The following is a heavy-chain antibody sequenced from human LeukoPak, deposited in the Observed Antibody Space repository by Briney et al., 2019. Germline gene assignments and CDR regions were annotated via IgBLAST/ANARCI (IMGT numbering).Heavy chain of an antibody. V-gene: IGHV3-23*01. D-gene: IGHD3-3*01. J-gene: IGHJ4*02. CDR1: GFTFSNYA. CDR3: AKGSYYDFWSGYLDY. Sequence: EPGGSLRLSCAASGFTFSNYAMSWVRQAPGKGLEWVSGISGSGGSTNYADSVKGRFTISRDNSKNTLYLQMNSLRAEDTAVYYCAKGSYYDFWSGYLDYWGQGTLVTVSS. CDR2: ISGSGGST.